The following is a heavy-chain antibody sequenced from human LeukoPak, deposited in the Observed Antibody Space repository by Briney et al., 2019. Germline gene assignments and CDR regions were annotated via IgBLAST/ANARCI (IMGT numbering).Heavy chain of an antibody. Sequence: PGGSLRLSCTASGFTFGDYAMSWVRQAPGKGLEWVGFIRSKAYGGTTEYAASVKGRFTISRDDSKSIAYLQMNSLKTEDTAVYYCTRESAPDIVVVPAAMSMDVWGKGTTVTVSS. D-gene: IGHD2-2*01. V-gene: IGHV3-49*04. J-gene: IGHJ6*03. CDR1: GFTFGDYA. CDR2: IRSKAYGGTT. CDR3: TRESAPDIVVVPAAMSMDV.